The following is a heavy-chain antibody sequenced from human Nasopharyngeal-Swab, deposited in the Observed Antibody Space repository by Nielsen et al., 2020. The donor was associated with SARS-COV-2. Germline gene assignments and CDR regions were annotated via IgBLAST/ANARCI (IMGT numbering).Heavy chain of an antibody. Sequence: GSLRLSFAVYAWSFSGYYWSWIRQSPGKGLEWVGEVNHGGVTNYNPSLKSRVTISIDTSKNQFSLKLTSVTAADTAVYYCARVVRELDLKYYFHYHYMDVWGKGTTVTVSS. V-gene: IGHV4-34*01. J-gene: IGHJ6*03. CDR2: VNHGGVT. CDR3: ARVVRELDLKYYFHYHYMDV. D-gene: IGHD1-1*01. CDR1: AWSFSGYY.